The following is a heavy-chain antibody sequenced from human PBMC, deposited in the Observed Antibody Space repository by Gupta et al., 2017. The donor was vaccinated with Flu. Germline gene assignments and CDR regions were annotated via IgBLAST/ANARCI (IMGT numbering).Heavy chain of an antibody. D-gene: IGHD6-13*01. V-gene: IGHV1-3*01. J-gene: IGHJ6*02. CDR1: GYTFTSYA. Sequence: QVQLVQSGAEVKKPGASVKVSCKASGYTFTSYAMPWVRQAPPVQRLGWMGWINAGNGNTKYSQKFQGRVTITRDTSASTAYMELSSLRSEDTAVYYCARDGRLEQQLVLDYYYYYGMDVWGQGTTVTVSS. CDR3: ARDGRLEQQLVLDYYYYYGMDV. CDR2: INAGNGNT.